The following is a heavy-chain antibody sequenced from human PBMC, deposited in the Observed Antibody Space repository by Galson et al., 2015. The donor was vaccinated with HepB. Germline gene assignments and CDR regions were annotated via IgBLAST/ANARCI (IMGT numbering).Heavy chain of an antibody. V-gene: IGHV3-33*01. CDR3: ARIPTRAATVYYFYGMDV. J-gene: IGHJ6*02. CDR1: GFTFSDYG. D-gene: IGHD2-15*01. CDR2: IWYDGSNK. Sequence: SLRLSCAASGFTFSDYGIHWVRQAPGKGLEWVAVIWYDGSNKYYADSVKGRFIISRDNFKNTLYLQMNRVRAEDSAVYYCARIPTRAATVYYFYGMDVWGQGTTVTVSS.